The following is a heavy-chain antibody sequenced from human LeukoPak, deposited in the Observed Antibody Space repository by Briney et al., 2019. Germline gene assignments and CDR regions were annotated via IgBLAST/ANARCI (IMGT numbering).Heavy chain of an antibody. CDR2: INHSGST. CDR3: ARDTKPNYDILTGYSTPDAFDI. Sequence: PSETLSLTCAVYGGSFSGYYWSWIRQPPGKGLEWIGEINHSGSTNYNPSLKSRVTISVDTSKNQFSLKLSSVTAADTAVYYCARDTKPNYDILTGYSTPDAFDIWGQGTMVTVSS. CDR1: GGSFSGYY. V-gene: IGHV4-34*01. D-gene: IGHD3-9*01. J-gene: IGHJ3*02.